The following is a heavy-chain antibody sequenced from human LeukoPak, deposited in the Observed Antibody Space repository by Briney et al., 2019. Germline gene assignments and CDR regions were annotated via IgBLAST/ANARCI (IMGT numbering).Heavy chain of an antibody. CDR1: GGSISSYY. V-gene: IGHV4-59*08. CDR3: ARRVPNWYFDL. Sequence: PSETLSLTCTVSGGSISSYYWSWIRQPPGKGLEWIGYIYYSGSTNYNPFLKSRVTISVDTSKNQFSLKLSSVTAADTAVYYCARRVPNWYFDLWGRGTLVTVSS. CDR2: IYYSGST. J-gene: IGHJ2*01.